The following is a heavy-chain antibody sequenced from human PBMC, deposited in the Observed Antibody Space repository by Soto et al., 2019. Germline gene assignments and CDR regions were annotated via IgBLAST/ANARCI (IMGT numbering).Heavy chain of an antibody. CDR1: CGSMSSYY. V-gene: IGHV4-59*08. CDR2: IYFRGNT. D-gene: IGHD2-21*01. Sequence: SETLSLTCTVSCGSMSSYYWSWIRQPPGKGLGWIAYIYFRGNTNYNPSLQSRVTISVDTSKNQFSLKLSSVTAADTAVYYCARMSPGRLLWDDYWGQGTLVTVSS. CDR3: ARMSPGRLLWDDY. J-gene: IGHJ4*02.